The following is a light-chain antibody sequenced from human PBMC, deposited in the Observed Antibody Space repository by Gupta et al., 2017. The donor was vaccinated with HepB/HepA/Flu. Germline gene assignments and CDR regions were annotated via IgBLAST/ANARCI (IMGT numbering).Light chain of an antibody. V-gene: IGKV3-11*01. CDR3: LQRSSSLT. CDR1: QSVGKF. CDR2: DAS. J-gene: IGKJ4*01. Sequence: EILLTQSPAALSLSPGERATLSCRASQSVGKFLVWYQQKPGQAPRLLISDASNRATGIPARFSGSGSGTDFTLTISSLEPEDFAVYYCLQRSSSLTFGGGTRVEIK.